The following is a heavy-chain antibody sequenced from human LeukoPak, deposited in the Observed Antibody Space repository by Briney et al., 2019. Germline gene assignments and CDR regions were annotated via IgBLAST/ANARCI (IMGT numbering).Heavy chain of an antibody. V-gene: IGHV4-4*07. Sequence: SETLSLTCTVSGGSISSYYWSWIRQPAGKGLEWIGRIYTSGSTNYNPSLKSRVTMSVDTSKNQFSLKLSSVTAADTAVYYCARDTYYYGSGSHYFDYWGQGTLVTVSS. CDR1: GGSISSYY. CDR2: IYTSGST. J-gene: IGHJ4*02. CDR3: ARDTYYYGSGSHYFDY. D-gene: IGHD3-10*01.